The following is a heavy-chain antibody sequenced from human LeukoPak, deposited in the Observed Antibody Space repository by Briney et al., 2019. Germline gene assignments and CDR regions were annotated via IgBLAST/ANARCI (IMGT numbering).Heavy chain of an antibody. CDR3: ARDGDTYRSGWWNYYGMDV. CDR1: GASISSPSHS. Sequence: SETLSLTCSISGASISSPSHSWAWIRRPPGKGLEWIASISNSGSTFYSPSLSSRATTSLDTSKNQFSLNLKSLTAADTAVYYCARDGDTYRSGWWNYYGMDVWGQGTTVTVSS. D-gene: IGHD6-19*01. J-gene: IGHJ6*02. V-gene: IGHV4-39*07. CDR2: ISNSGST.